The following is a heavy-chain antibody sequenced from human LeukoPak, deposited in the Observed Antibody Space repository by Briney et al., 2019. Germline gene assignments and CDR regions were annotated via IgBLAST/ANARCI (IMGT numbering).Heavy chain of an antibody. CDR2: IYYSGST. J-gene: IGHJ5*02. V-gene: IGHV4-59*01. CDR1: GGSISRYY. D-gene: IGHD3-10*01. Sequence: SETLSLTCTVSGGSISRYYWSWIRQPPGKGMEWIGYIYYSGSTNYNPSLKSRVTISVDTSKNQFSLKLSSVTAADTAIYYCARGGYYGSGNDFRFDPWGQGTLVTVSS. CDR3: ARGGYYGSGNDFRFDP.